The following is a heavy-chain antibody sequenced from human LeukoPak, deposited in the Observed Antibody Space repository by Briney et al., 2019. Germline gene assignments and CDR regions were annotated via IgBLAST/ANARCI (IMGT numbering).Heavy chain of an antibody. CDR3: AKDPTARHLYFTFDY. Sequence: GGSLRLSCAASGFTFSSYGMHWVRQAPGKGLEWVAFIRYVGSNKYYADSVKGRFTISRDNSKNTLYLQMNSLRAEDTAVYYCAKDPTARHLYFTFDYWGQGTLVTVSS. CDR2: IRYVGSNK. CDR1: GFTFSSYG. V-gene: IGHV3-30*02. J-gene: IGHJ4*02. D-gene: IGHD2-2*02.